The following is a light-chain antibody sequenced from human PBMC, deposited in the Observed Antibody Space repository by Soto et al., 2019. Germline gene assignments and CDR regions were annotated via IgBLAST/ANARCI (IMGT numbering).Light chain of an antibody. CDR2: AAS. CDR1: QSISSY. CDR3: QQSYSTPF. J-gene: IGKJ5*01. Sequence: DIQMTQSPSSLSASVGDRVTITCRASQSISSYLNWYQQKPGKASKLLIYAASSLQSGVPSRFSGSGSGTDFTLTISSLQPEDFATYYCQQSYSTPFFGQGTRLEIK. V-gene: IGKV1-39*01.